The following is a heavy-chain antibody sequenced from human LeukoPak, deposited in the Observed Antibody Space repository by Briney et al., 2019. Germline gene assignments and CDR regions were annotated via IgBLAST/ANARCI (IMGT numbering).Heavy chain of an antibody. CDR1: GGSISGSY. CDR3: TRLFYYGSGSYLPDY. J-gene: IGHJ4*02. CDR2: TSYSGST. V-gene: IGHV4-59*08. D-gene: IGHD3-10*01. Sequence: SETLSLTCTVSGGSISGSYWTWIRQPPGKGLEWIGYTSYSGSTSYNPSLKSRVTMSLDTSKNQFSLKLSSVTAADTAVYYCTRLFYYGSGSYLPDYWGQGTLVTVSS.